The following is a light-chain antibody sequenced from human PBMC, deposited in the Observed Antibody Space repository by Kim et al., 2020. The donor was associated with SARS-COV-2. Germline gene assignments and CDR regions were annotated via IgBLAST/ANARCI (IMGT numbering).Light chain of an antibody. CDR1: KLGDKY. Sequence: SYELTQPPSVSVSPGQTVSITCSGDKLGDKYACWYQQKPGQSPVLVIYQDSKRPSGTPERFSGSNSGNTATLTITGTQAMDEADYYCQAWDSSTVVFGGGTQLTVL. V-gene: IGLV3-1*01. J-gene: IGLJ2*01. CDR3: QAWDSSTVV. CDR2: QDS.